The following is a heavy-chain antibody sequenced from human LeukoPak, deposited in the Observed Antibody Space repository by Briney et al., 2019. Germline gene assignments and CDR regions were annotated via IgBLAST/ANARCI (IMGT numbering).Heavy chain of an antibody. V-gene: IGHV3-48*03. J-gene: IGHJ5*02. D-gene: IGHD1-1*01. CDR2: IGSSGSTR. Sequence: GGSLRLSCAASGFTFSSYEMNWVRQAPGKGLEWVSYIGSSGSTRYYADSVKGRFTISRDNAESSLYLQMNSLRAEDTAVYYCARDLRTSSGTDWLGPWGQGTLVTVSS. CDR3: ARDLRTSSGTDWLGP. CDR1: GFTFSSYE.